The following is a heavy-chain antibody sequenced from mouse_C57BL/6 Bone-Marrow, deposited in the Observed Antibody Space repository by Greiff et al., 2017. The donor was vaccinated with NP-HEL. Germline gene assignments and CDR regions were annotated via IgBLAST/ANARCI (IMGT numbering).Heavy chain of an antibody. CDR1: GYAFSSYW. J-gene: IGHJ3*01. D-gene: IGHD1-1*01. V-gene: IGHV1-80*01. Sequence: QVQLQQSGAELVKPGASVKISCKASGYAFSSYWMNWVKQRPGKGLEWIGQIYPGDGDTNYNGKFKGKATLTADKSSSTAYMQLSSLTSEDSAVYFCARGTTVGPWFAYWGQGTLVTVSA. CDR2: IYPGDGDT. CDR3: ARGTTVGPWFAY.